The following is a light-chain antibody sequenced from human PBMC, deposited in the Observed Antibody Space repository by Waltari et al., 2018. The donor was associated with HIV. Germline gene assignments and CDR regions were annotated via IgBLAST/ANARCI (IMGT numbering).Light chain of an antibody. CDR2: YAS. V-gene: IGKV6-21*01. CDR3: HQSRSLPHT. CDR1: QGIGSN. J-gene: IGKJ2*01. Sequence: EIVLTQAPAFLPVTPKEKLTITCRASQGIGSNLHWYQQNPDQSPKLLIKYASRSVSGVPSRFSGSGSGTDFTLTISRLEAEDAATYYCHQSRSLPHTFGQGTKLEIK.